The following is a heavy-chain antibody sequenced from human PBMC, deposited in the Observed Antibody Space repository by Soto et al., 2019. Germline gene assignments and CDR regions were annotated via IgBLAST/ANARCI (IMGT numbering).Heavy chain of an antibody. J-gene: IGHJ3*02. V-gene: IGHV1-69*02. CDR1: GGTFSSYT. Sequence: SVKVSCKASGGTFSSYTISWVRQAPGQGLEWMGRIIPILGIANYAQKFQGRVTITADKSTSTAYMELSSLRSEDTAVYYCATRLRFLEWLSPDAFDIWGQGTMVTVSS. CDR3: ATRLRFLEWLSPDAFDI. D-gene: IGHD3-3*01. CDR2: IIPILGIA.